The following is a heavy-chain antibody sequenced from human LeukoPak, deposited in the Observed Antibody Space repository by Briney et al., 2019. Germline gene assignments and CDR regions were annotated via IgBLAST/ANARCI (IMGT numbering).Heavy chain of an antibody. CDR1: GGSISSYY. CDR3: ARDKGLDYGDTTWFDP. CDR2: IYYSGST. V-gene: IGHV4-59*01. Sequence: SETLSLTCTVSGGSISSYYWSWIRQPPGKGLEWIGYIYYSGSTNYNPSLKSRVTISVDTSKNQFSLKLSSVTAADTAVYYCARDKGLDYGDTTWFDPWGKGTLVTVSS. D-gene: IGHD4-17*01. J-gene: IGHJ5*02.